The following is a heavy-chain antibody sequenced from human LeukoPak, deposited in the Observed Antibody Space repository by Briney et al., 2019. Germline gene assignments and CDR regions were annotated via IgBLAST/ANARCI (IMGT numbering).Heavy chain of an antibody. Sequence: SVKVSCKASGGTFSSYAISWVRQAPGQGLEWMGGIIPIFGTANYAQKFQGRGKITAAQSTSTAYMKLSSLRSEDTAVYYCARPSGVGEFQLEDGVQEAFDIWGQGTMVTVSS. D-gene: IGHD3-10*01. J-gene: IGHJ3*02. V-gene: IGHV1-69*13. CDR1: GGTFSSYA. CDR2: IIPIFGTA. CDR3: ARPSGVGEFQLEDGVQEAFDI.